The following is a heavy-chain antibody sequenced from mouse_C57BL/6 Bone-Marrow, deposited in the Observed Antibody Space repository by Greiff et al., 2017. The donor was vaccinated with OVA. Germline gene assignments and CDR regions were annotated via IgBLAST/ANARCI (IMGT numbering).Heavy chain of an antibody. CDR3: ARRGLLWYFDV. CDR1: GYTFTSYW. Sequence: QVQLQQSGAELAKPGASVKLSCKASGYTFTSYWMHWVKQRPGQGLEWIGYINPSSGYTKYNQKFKEKATLTADKSSITAYMQLSSLTYEDSAVYYCARRGLLWYFDVWGTGTTVTVSS. CDR2: INPSSGYT. V-gene: IGHV1-7*01. J-gene: IGHJ1*03. D-gene: IGHD2-3*01.